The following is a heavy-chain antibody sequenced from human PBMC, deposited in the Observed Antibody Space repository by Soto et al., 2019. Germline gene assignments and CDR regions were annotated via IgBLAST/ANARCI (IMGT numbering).Heavy chain of an antibody. D-gene: IGHD3-22*01. V-gene: IGHV4-59*01. J-gene: IGHJ4*02. CDR3: ARLNYYDSTGYLDY. Sequence: LSLTCTVSGGSISSYYWSWIRQPPGKGLEWIGYIYYSGSTNYNPSLKSRVTISVDTSKNQFSLKLSSVTAADTAVYYCARLNYYDSTGYLDYWGQGTLVTVSS. CDR1: GGSISSYY. CDR2: IYYSGST.